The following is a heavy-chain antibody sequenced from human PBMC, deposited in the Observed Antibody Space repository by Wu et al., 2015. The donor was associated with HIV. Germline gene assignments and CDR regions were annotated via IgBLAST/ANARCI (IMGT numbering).Heavy chain of an antibody. D-gene: IGHD3-22*01. Sequence: VQLVQSGLKVKKPGSSLKIACRASGGTFGDHAVSWVRLAPGQGLEWVGRIVPVSGTSNYAQKFKGRVSITVDKPTSTAYMELSSLRSDDTATYFCGRGILLQMLTASLFYYPIDIWGQGTTVTVSS. CDR3: GRGILLQMLTASLFYYPIDI. J-gene: IGHJ6*02. V-gene: IGHV1-69*13. CDR1: GGTFGDHA. CDR2: IVPVSGTS.